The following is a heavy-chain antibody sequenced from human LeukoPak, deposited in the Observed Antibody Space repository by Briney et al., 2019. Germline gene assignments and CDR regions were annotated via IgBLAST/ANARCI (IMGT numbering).Heavy chain of an antibody. V-gene: IGHV4-34*01. J-gene: IGHJ4*02. CDR1: GASFSDSY. CDR2: INNSGST. D-gene: IGHD3-16*01. Sequence: TSSETLPLTCAVYGASFSDSYWSWIRQSPEKGLEWIGEINNSGSTSYNPSLNSRVIMSVDRSKNQFSLRLTSVTAADTAVYYCARGRYGPRLGNWGQGTLVTVSS. CDR3: ARGRYGPRLGN.